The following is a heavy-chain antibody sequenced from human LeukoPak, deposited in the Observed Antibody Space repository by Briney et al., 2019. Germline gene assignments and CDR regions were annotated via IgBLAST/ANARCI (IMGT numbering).Heavy chain of an antibody. V-gene: IGHV4-39*07. CDR3: ATGSGSYNYLNWFDP. Sequence: SETLSLTCTVSGGSISSSSYYWGWIRQPPGKGLEWIGEINQSGSANYNPSLKSRVTISVDTSKNQFSLKLSSVTAADTAVYYCATGSGSYNYLNWFDPWGQGTLVTVSS. CDR2: INQSGSA. CDR1: GGSISSSSYY. D-gene: IGHD3-10*01. J-gene: IGHJ5*02.